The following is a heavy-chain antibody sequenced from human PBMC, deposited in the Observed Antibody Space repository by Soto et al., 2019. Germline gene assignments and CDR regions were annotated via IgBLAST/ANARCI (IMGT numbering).Heavy chain of an antibody. CDR1: GYTFTSYG. CDR2: ISAYNGKT. J-gene: IGHJ6*02. D-gene: IGHD6-13*01. CDR3: ARDWLGSSWYGRVYYYYYGMDV. V-gene: IGHV1-18*01. Sequence: ASVKVSCKASGYTFTSYGISWVRQAPGQGLEWMGWISAYNGKTNYALKLQGRVTMTTDTSTSTAYMELRSLRSDDTAVYYCARDWLGSSWYGRVYYYYYGMDVWG.